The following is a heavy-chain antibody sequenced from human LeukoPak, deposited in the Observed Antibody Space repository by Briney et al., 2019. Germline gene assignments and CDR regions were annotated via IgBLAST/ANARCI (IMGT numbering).Heavy chain of an antibody. V-gene: IGHV3-74*03. CDR1: GFTFRSYW. J-gene: IGHJ4*02. Sequence: GGSLRLSCAASGFTFRSYWMYWVRQAPGKGLVWVSRIDSDGTSTTYADSVKGRFTISRDNAKNTLYLQMNSLRADDTAVYYCARAPQTHWAYDYRGQGTLVTVSS. CDR2: IDSDGTST. CDR3: ARAPQTHWAYDY. D-gene: IGHD7-27*01.